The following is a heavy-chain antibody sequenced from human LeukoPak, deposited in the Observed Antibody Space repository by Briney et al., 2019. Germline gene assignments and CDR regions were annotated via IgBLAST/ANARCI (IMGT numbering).Heavy chain of an antibody. CDR3: TRGRNWGESGFDY. V-gene: IGHV6-1*01. Sequence: SQTLSLTCAISGDRVPSNSAAWNWIRQSPSRGLEWLGRTYYRSKWYNDYAVSVKSRITIKPDTSKNQFSLQLNSVTPDDTAVYYCTRGRNWGESGFDYWGQGTLVTVSS. J-gene: IGHJ4*02. D-gene: IGHD7-27*01. CDR1: GDRVPSNSAA. CDR2: TYYRSKWYN.